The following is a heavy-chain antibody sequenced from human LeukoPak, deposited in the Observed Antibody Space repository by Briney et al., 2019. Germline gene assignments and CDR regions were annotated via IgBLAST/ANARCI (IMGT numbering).Heavy chain of an antibody. Sequence: GGSLRLSCAASGFTFSSYSMNWVRQAPGKGLEWVSSISSSSSYIYYADSVKGRFTISRDNAKNSLYLQMNSLRAEDTAVYYCARVLRRYYYDSSGYYSTYGMDVWGQGTTVTVSS. CDR2: ISSSSSYI. CDR3: ARVLRRYYYDSSGYYSTYGMDV. V-gene: IGHV3-21*01. CDR1: GFTFSSYS. J-gene: IGHJ6*02. D-gene: IGHD3-22*01.